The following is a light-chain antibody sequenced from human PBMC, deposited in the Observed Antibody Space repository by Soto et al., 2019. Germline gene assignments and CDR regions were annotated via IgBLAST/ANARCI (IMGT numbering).Light chain of an antibody. CDR2: DAT. V-gene: IGKV1-39*01. Sequence: DIRMTQSPSSLSASVRDRVTITCRASQNIRTYLNWYQQKPGKAPNLLIHDATSLQSGVPSRFSGSGSGTDFTLTINSLQPEDFATYYCQQTFVTPRTFGLGTTVEIK. CDR3: QQTFVTPRT. CDR1: QNIRTY. J-gene: IGKJ1*01.